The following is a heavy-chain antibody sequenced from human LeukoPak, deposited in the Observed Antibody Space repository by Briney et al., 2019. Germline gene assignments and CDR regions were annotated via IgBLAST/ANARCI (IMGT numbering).Heavy chain of an antibody. J-gene: IGHJ4*02. V-gene: IGHV3-48*03. CDR1: GFTFSNYE. Sequence: GGSLRLSCAASGFTFSNYEMNWVRQAPGKGLEWVSYISSSGSTTYYADSVKGRFTISRDNAKNSLYLQMNSLRAEDTAVYYCARGTIAAAGYYYFDYWGQGTQVTVSS. D-gene: IGHD6-13*01. CDR2: ISSSGSTT. CDR3: ARGTIAAAGYYYFDY.